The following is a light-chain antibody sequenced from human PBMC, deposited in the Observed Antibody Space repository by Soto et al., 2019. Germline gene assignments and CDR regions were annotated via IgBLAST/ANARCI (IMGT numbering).Light chain of an antibody. Sequence: EIVLTQSPATLSLSPGERATLSCRASQSVSAYLAWYQQKAGQAPRLLMYDASNRATGIPARFSGSGSGTDFTLTISSLEPEDFAVYYCQQRSNWPPTFGQGTRLEIK. J-gene: IGKJ5*01. V-gene: IGKV3-11*01. CDR2: DAS. CDR1: QSVSAY. CDR3: QQRSNWPPT.